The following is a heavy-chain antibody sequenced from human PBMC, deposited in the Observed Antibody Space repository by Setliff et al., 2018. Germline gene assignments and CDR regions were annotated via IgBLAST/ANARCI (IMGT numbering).Heavy chain of an antibody. CDR2: IKEDGSEK. CDR3: AKVGELLSSAFDI. CDR1: RFTLSNYW. V-gene: IGHV3-7*03. D-gene: IGHD1-26*01. J-gene: IGHJ3*02. Sequence: PGGSLRLSCAASRFTLSNYWMSWVRQAPGKGLEWVANIKEDGSEKYYVDSVKGRFTISRDNAKNSLDLQMDSLRAEDTAVYYCAKVGELLSSAFDIWGQGTMVTVSS.